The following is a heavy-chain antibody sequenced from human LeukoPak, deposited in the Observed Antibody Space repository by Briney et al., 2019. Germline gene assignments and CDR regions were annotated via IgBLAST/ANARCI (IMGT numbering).Heavy chain of an antibody. CDR3: AKDGLYSSSWYY. CDR2: ISYDGSNK. D-gene: IGHD6-13*01. Sequence: PGGSLRLSCAASGFTFSSYGMHWVRQAPGKGLEWVAVISYDGSNKYYAGSVKGRFTISRDNSKNTLYLQMNSLRAEDTAVYYCAKDGLYSSSWYYWGQGTLVTVSS. CDR1: GFTFSSYG. J-gene: IGHJ4*02. V-gene: IGHV3-30*18.